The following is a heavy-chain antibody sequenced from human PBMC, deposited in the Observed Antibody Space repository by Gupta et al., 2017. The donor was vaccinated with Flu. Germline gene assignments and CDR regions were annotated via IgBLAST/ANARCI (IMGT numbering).Heavy chain of an antibody. CDR3: ANLELRFGKDY. J-gene: IGHJ4*02. CDR2: IIPIFGTA. Sequence: QVQLVQSGAEVQKPGSAVKVSCKAYGGTFSRYDISWVRQAPGQGLEWMEGIIPIFGTANYAQKFQGRFTITADKSTSTAYMELSSLRSEDTAVYYCANLELRFGKDYWGQGTLVTVSS. V-gene: IGHV1-69*06. D-gene: IGHD3-3*01. CDR1: GGTFSRYD.